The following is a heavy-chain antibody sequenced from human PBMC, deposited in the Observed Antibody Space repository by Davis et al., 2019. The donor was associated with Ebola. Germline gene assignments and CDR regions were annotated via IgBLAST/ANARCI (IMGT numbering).Heavy chain of an antibody. J-gene: IGHJ4*02. V-gene: IGHV3-74*01. Sequence: HTGGSLRLSCAASGFTFSRYWMHWVRQVPGKGLVWVSRINIDGSTTTYADSVKGRFTISRDNAKNTVFLQMKSLRAEDTAVYYCGRGGEYYYDSVDHWGQGILITVSS. D-gene: IGHD3-22*01. CDR2: INIDGSTT. CDR3: GRGGEYYYDSVDH. CDR1: GFTFSRYW.